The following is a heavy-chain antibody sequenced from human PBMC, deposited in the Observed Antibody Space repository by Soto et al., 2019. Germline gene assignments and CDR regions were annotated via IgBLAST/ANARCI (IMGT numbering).Heavy chain of an antibody. CDR2: SSNSGSFT. D-gene: IGHD1-1*01. V-gene: IGHV3-11*06. CDR1: GFTFSDHY. CDR3: VRSGDNYNLLDY. Sequence: LRLSCAASGFTFSDHYMSWIRQAPGKGLEWVGYSSNSGSFTRYADSVKGRFSISRDNAKNSLYLQINSLRGDDTAIYYCVRSGDNYNLLDYWGQGTPVTVSS. J-gene: IGHJ4*02.